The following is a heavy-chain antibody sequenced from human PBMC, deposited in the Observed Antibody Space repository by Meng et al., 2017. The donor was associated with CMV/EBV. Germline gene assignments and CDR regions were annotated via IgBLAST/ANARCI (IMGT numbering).Heavy chain of an antibody. J-gene: IGHJ6*02. CDR3: ARVIKRLRYYGMDV. CDR1: GYTFTTYD. Sequence: ASVKVSCKASGYTFTTYDINWVRQATGQGLEWMGRMSPNSGNTAYAQKFQGRVTITRKTSISTAYMELSSLRSEDTAVYYCARVIKRLRYYGMDVWGQGTTVTVSS. V-gene: IGHV1-8*03. D-gene: IGHD3-16*01. CDR2: MSPNSGNT.